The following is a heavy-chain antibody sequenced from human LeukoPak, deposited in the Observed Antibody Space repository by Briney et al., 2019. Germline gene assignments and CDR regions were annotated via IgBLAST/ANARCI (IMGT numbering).Heavy chain of an antibody. CDR1: GFTFSSYA. J-gene: IGHJ6*03. CDR2: ISSNGGST. V-gene: IGHV3-64*01. D-gene: IGHD6-19*01. CDR3: ARDIVRGQWLVTGNMDV. Sequence: GGSLRLXCAASGFTFSSYAMHWVRQAPGKVLEYVSAISSNGGSTYYANSVKGRFTISRDNSKNTLYLQMGSLRAEDMAVYYCARDIVRGQWLVTGNMDVWGKGTTVTVSS.